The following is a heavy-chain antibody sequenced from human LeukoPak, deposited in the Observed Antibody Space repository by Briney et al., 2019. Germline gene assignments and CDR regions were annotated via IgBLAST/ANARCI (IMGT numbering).Heavy chain of an antibody. CDR1: GFTFSSHW. CDR2: IKEDGSEK. Sequence: GGSLGLSCVVSGFTFSSHWMSWVRQAPGKGLDWVANIKEDGSEKHYVDSVKGRFTISRDNAENSLCLQMNSLRAEDTAMYYCARVLSGSFHDTVDAWGQGTTVTVSS. CDR3: ARVLSGSFHDTVDA. J-gene: IGHJ6*02. V-gene: IGHV3-7*01. D-gene: IGHD3-10*01.